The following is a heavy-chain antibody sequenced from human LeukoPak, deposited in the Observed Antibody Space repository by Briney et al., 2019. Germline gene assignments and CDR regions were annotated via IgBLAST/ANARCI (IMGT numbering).Heavy chain of an antibody. CDR2: ICGSGGST. CDR1: GFTFSSYA. V-gene: IGHV3-23*01. J-gene: IGHJ3*02. Sequence: GGSLRLSCAASGFTFSSYATSWVRQAPGKGLEWVSGICGSGGSTYYADSVKGRFTISRDNSKNTVHLQMNSLRAEDTAVCYCAKDDSSWFYDAFDIWGQGTMVTVSS. CDR3: AKDDSSWFYDAFDI. D-gene: IGHD6-13*01.